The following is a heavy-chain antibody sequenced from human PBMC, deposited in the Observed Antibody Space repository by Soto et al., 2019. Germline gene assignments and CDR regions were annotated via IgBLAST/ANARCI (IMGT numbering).Heavy chain of an antibody. V-gene: IGHV3-30*04. Sequence: PGGSLRLSCAASGFIFSSDGMHWVRQAPGKGLERVALISYDGSKKYYADSVKGRYTNSRDNSKNTLYLQMSRLRPEDTAVYYCARDSNDDFWSGYYTGIDYWGQGTLVTVSS. CDR3: ARDSNDDFWSGYYTGIDY. CDR2: ISYDGSKK. CDR1: GFIFSSDG. J-gene: IGHJ4*02. D-gene: IGHD3-3*01.